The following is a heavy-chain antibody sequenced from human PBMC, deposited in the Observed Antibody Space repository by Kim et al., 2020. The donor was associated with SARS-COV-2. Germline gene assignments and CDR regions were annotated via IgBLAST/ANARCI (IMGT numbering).Heavy chain of an antibody. CDR2: DGGTT. CDR3: TTRAPSY. Sequence: DGGTTDYTAPVTGRFTISRDDSKNTLYLQMTSLKTEDAAVYYCTTRAPSYWGQGTLVTVSS. J-gene: IGHJ4*02. V-gene: IGHV3-15*01.